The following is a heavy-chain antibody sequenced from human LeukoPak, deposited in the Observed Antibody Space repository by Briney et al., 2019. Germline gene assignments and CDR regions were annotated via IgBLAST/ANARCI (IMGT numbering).Heavy chain of an antibody. CDR3: ARLSSGWYDTDY. Sequence: SETLSLTCTVSGGSISNNSYYWRWIRQPPGRGLEWIGSFYYSGSTYYNPSLKSRVTISVDPSKNQFSLKVTSVTAADTAVYYCARLSSGWYDTDYWGQGTLVTVSS. CDR2: FYYSGST. V-gene: IGHV4-39*01. D-gene: IGHD6-19*01. CDR1: GGSISNNSYY. J-gene: IGHJ4*02.